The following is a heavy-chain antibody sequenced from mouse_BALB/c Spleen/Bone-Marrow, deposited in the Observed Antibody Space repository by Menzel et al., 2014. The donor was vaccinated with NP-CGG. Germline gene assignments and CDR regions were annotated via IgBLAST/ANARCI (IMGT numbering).Heavy chain of an antibody. Sequence: EVKLVESGGGLVKPGGSLKLSCAASGFAFSNYDMSWVRQTPEKRLEWVAYISSGGGSTYYLDTVKGRFTISRDNAKNSLYLQMSSLKSEDTVMYYCASHRGDWRRGFAYWGQGTHLTVSA. J-gene: IGHJ3*01. D-gene: IGHD4-1*01. V-gene: IGHV5-12-1*01. CDR3: ASHRGDWRRGFAY. CDR2: ISSGGGST. CDR1: GFAFSNYD.